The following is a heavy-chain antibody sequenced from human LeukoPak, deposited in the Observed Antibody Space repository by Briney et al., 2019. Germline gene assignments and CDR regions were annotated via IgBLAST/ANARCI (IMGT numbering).Heavy chain of an antibody. CDR3: ARGVGYGDSRHYDH. CDR2: IYNYGST. V-gene: IGHV4-59*01. Sequence: SETLSLTCTVSGDSITSYYWPWLRQSPEKGLEWIGYIYNYGSTKYEPSLKRRVSISEETAKNQFSLHLNSVTAADTAVYYCARGVGYGDSRHYDHWGHGILVTVSS. CDR1: GDSITSYY. J-gene: IGHJ4*01. D-gene: IGHD4-17*01.